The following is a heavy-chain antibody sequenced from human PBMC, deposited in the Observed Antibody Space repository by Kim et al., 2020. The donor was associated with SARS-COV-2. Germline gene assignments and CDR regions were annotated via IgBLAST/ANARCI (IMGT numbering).Heavy chain of an antibody. CDR3: ARFLMVRGDINDY. J-gene: IGHJ4*02. V-gene: IGHV3-74*01. Sequence: YADSVKGRFTISRDNAKNTLYLQMNSLRAEDTAVYYCARFLMVRGDINDYWGQGTLVTVSS. D-gene: IGHD3-10*01.